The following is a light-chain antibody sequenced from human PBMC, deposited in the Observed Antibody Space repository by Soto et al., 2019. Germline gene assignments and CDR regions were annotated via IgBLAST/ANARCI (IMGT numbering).Light chain of an antibody. J-gene: IGKJ1*01. CDR3: QQYKNWPFTWT. CDR2: GAS. CDR1: QSVSSN. Sequence: EVVLTHSPGTLSLSTGERATLSCRAIQSVSSNLAWYQQKPGPAPRLLIYGASTRATGIPARFSGSGSGTEFTLTISSLQSEAVAVYYCQQYKNWPFTWTFGQGTKVDI. V-gene: IGKV3-15*01.